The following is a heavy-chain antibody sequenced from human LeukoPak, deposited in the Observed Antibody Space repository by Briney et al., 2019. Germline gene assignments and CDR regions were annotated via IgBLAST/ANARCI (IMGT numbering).Heavy chain of an antibody. Sequence: GASVKVSCKASGYTFTSYGISWVRQAPGQGLEWMGWISAYNGNTNYAQKLQGRVTMTTDTSTSTAYMELRSLRSDDTAVYYCARFAVHRRITVAGQFGLDYWGQGTPVSLSS. CDR1: GYTFTSYG. V-gene: IGHV1-18*01. J-gene: IGHJ4*02. CDR3: ARFAVHRRITVAGQFGLDY. CDR2: ISAYNGNT. D-gene: IGHD6-19*01.